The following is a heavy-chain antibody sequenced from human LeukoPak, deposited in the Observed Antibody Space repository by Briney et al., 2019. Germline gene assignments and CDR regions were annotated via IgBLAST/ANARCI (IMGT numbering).Heavy chain of an antibody. CDR1: GFTFSSHA. CDR3: ARDLTSGTALDY. J-gene: IGHJ4*02. D-gene: IGHD1-26*01. CDR2: ISYDGSNK. Sequence: HPGGSLRLSCAASGFTFSSHAMHWVRQAPGKGLEWVAVISYDGSNKYYADSVKGRFTISRDNSKNTLYLQMNSLRAEDTAVYYCARDLTSGTALDYWGQGTLVTVSS. V-gene: IGHV3-30-3*01.